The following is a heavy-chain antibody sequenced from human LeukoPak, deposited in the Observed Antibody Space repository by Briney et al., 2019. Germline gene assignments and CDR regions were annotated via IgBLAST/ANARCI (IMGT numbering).Heavy chain of an antibody. CDR3: ARDNSQGDSAWWFDP. J-gene: IGHJ5*02. D-gene: IGHD1-26*01. Sequence: GASVKVSCKASGYTFTNNYMNWVRQAPGQGLEWMGIINPSGDNTWYAQKFQGRVTMTRDMATSTDYMEVSSLKSEDTAVYYCARDNSQGDSAWWFDPWGQGTLVTVSS. V-gene: IGHV1-46*01. CDR2: INPSGDNT. CDR1: GYTFTNNY.